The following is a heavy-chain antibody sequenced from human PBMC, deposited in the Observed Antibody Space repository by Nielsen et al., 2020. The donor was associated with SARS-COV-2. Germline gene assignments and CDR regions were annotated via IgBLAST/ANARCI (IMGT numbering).Heavy chain of an antibody. CDR1: GDSSSSGDYY. V-gene: IGHV4-30-4*01. Sequence: LRLSCTVSGDSSSSGDYYWSWIRQPPGKGLEWIGHINYNGSTRYNPSLKGRVIMPIDTSKNQFSLMLSSVTAADTAVYYCARDRGNNYGIDVWGHGTTVTVSS. J-gene: IGHJ6*02. D-gene: IGHD5-12*01. CDR2: INYNGST. CDR3: ARDRGNNYGIDV.